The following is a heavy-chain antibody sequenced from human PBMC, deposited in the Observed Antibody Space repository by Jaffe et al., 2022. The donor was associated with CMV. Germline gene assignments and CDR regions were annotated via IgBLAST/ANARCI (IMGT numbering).Heavy chain of an antibody. CDR2: ISYDGSNK. D-gene: IGHD4-4*01. Sequence: QVQLVESGGGVVQPGRSLRLSCAASGFNFRNYGMHWVRQAPGKGPEWVAVISYDGSNKYYADSVKGRLIISRDNSKNTLFLQMRSLRAEDTAIYYCAKDRTPIDYMSLFDSWGQGTLVTVSS. CDR1: GFNFRNYG. CDR3: AKDRTPIDYMSLFDS. J-gene: IGHJ4*02. V-gene: IGHV3-30*18.